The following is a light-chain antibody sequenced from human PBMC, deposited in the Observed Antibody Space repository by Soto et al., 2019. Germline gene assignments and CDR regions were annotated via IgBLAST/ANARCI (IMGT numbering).Light chain of an antibody. J-gene: IGKJ2*01. V-gene: IGKV3-11*01. CDR2: DAS. Sequence: VLTQSPATLSLSPGDRASLSCRASHSVANNLAWYQHKPGQAPRLLIYDASNRATGIPARFSGSGSGTDFTLTINFVESEDFAVYFCQQRGGWPYTYGPGTKLEI. CDR3: QQRGGWPYT. CDR1: HSVANN.